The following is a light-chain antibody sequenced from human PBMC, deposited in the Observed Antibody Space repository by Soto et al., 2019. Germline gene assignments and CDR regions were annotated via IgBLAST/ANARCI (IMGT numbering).Light chain of an antibody. Sequence: SYELTQPPSVSVAPGQTARITCGGNRIGTESVHWYQQKPGQAPVLVVYDNSDRPSGIPERFSGSNSGNTATLTLSRVEAGYEADYYCQVWDTTINHVLFGGGTKVTVL. J-gene: IGLJ2*01. CDR1: RIGTES. CDR2: DNS. CDR3: QVWDTTINHVL. V-gene: IGLV3-21*02.